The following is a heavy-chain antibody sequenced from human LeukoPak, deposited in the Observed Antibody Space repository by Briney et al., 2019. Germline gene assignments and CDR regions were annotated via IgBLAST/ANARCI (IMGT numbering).Heavy chain of an antibody. V-gene: IGHV3-48*02. D-gene: IGHD3-9*01. Sequence: GWSLRLSCAASGFTFSSCSMNWVRQAPGKGLEWVSYISSGSSSIYYADSVKGRFTISRDNAENSLYLQMNSLRDEDTAVYYCARGRATGRSGGDYWGQGTLVTVS. CDR1: GFTFSSCS. CDR3: ARGRATGRSGGDY. J-gene: IGHJ4*02. CDR2: ISSGSSSI.